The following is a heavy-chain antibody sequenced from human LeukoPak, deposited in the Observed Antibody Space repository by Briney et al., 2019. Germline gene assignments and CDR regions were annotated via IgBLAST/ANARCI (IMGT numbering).Heavy chain of an antibody. CDR3: ARATRRYFDHNDAFDI. D-gene: IGHD3-9*01. CDR1: GFTFDDYG. Sequence: GGSLRLSCAASGFTFDDYGMSWVRQAPGKGLEWVSGINWNGGSTGYADSVKGRFTISRDNAKNSLYLQVNSLRAEGTALYYCARATRRYFDHNDAFDIWGQGTMVTVSS. CDR2: INWNGGST. J-gene: IGHJ3*02. V-gene: IGHV3-20*04.